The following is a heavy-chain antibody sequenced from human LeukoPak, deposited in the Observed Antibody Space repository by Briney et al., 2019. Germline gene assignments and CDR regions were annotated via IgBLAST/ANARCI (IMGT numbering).Heavy chain of an antibody. V-gene: IGHV3-30-3*01. CDR2: ISYDGSNK. D-gene: IGHD6-19*01. J-gene: IGHJ4*02. CDR1: GFIFSNYW. Sequence: PGGSLRLSCAASGFIFSNYWMTWVRQAPGKGLEWVAVISYDGSNKYYADSVKGRFTISRDNSKNTLYLQMNSLRAEDTAVYYCARGSIAVAGTFYWGQGTLVTVSS. CDR3: ARGSIAVAGTFY.